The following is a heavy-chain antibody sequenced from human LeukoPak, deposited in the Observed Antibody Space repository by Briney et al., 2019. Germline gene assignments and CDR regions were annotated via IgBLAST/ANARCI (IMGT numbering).Heavy chain of an antibody. D-gene: IGHD1-26*01. J-gene: IGHJ5*02. CDR2: ISSSSSYV. CDR3: ARDKVGATSRNWFDP. CDR1: GFTFSSYS. Sequence: GGSLRLSCAASGFTFSSYSMNWVRQAPGKGPEWVSSISSSSSYVYYADSVKGRFTISRDNAKNSLYLQMNSLRAEDTAVYYCARDKVGATSRNWFDPWDQGTLVTVSS. V-gene: IGHV3-21*01.